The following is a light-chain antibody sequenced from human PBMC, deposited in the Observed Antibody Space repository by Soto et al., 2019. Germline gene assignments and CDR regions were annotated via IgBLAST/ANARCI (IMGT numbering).Light chain of an antibody. V-gene: IGLV2-14*01. CDR2: EVS. CDR3: TSYSSTNTLV. Sequence: QSALTQPASVSGSPGQSITVSGIGTSSDIGDYNYVSWYQQLPGKAPQLIIFEVSNRPSGVSHRFSGSKSGTTASLAISGLQAEDEADYYCTSYSSTNTLVFGGGTKLTVL. CDR1: SSDIGDYNY. J-gene: IGLJ3*02.